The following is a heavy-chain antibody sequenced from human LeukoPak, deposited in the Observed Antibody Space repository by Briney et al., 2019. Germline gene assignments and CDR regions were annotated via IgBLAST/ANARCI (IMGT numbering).Heavy chain of an antibody. CDR2: IHNTGST. Sequence: SETLSLTCIVSGGSINTDVYYWTWIRKHPRKGLEWIGYIHNTGSTYNPTLKTRVTISKDTSANQFSLTLTSVTAADTAVYYCVGDRYLGTWRAFDVWGQGKMVTVSS. J-gene: IGHJ3*01. V-gene: IGHV4-31*03. D-gene: IGHD2-15*01. CDR1: GGSINTDVYY. CDR3: VGDRYLGTWRAFDV.